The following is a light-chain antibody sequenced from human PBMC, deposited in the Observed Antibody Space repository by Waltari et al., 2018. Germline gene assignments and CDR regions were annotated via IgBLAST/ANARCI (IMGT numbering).Light chain of an antibody. CDR2: EVS. CDR3: SSCAGRNNFVV. V-gene: IGLV2-8*01. Sequence: QSALTQPPSASGSPGPSVTNSCTGTSSDVGGYDYVPWYQQHPGKVPKLVIYEVSKRPSGVPDRFSGSKSGNTASLTVSGLQAEDEADYYCSSCAGRNNFVVFGGGTKLTVL. CDR1: SSDVGGYDY. J-gene: IGLJ2*01.